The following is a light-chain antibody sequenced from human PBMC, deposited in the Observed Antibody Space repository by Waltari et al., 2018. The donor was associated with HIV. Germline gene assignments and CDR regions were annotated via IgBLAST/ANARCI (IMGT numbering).Light chain of an antibody. Sequence: QSALTQPRSVSGSPGQSVTISRTASRRYLTDDQNVSWYQHHAGKAPKLIIFGVNQRPSGVPDRFSGSKSGSTASLTISGLQAEDEGHYYCCSYGGTYLFWIFGGGTQLTVL. CDR1: RRYLTDDQN. CDR3: CSYGGTYLFWI. V-gene: IGLV2-11*01. CDR2: GVN. J-gene: IGLJ2*01.